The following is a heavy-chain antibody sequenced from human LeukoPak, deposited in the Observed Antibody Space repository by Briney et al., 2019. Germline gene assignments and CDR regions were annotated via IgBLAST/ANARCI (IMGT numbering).Heavy chain of an antibody. CDR1: GYTFTSYY. Sequence: ASVKVSCKASGYTFTSYYMHWVRQAPGQGLEWMGIINPSGGSTSYAQKFQGRVTMTRDTSTSTVYMELSSLRAEDTAVYYCARININHILIDWFDPWGQGTLVTVSS. V-gene: IGHV1-46*01. D-gene: IGHD3-3*02. CDR3: ARININHILIDWFDP. J-gene: IGHJ5*02. CDR2: INPSGGST.